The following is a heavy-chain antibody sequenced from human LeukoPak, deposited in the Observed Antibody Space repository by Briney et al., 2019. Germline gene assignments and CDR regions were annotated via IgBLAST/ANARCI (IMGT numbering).Heavy chain of an antibody. CDR2: FYDTRSP. D-gene: IGHD3-10*01. CDR1: GGSISLYY. Sequence: SETQSPACTVSGGSISLYYWSWIRQPPGKGLEWIGYFYDTRSPKYNPSLERRVTISVDMSRNQFSLNLTSVTAADTAVYYCARGRGSLTYWGQGTLATVSS. CDR3: ARGRGSLTY. J-gene: IGHJ4*02. V-gene: IGHV4-59*01.